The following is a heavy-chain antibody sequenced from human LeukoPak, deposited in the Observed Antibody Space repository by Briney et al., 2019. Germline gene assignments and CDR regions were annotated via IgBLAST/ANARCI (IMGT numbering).Heavy chain of an antibody. CDR3: ARRDIVVVPAAIFGAFDI. CDR1: GGSISSSSYY. D-gene: IGHD2-2*02. V-gene: IGHV4-39*07. J-gene: IGHJ3*02. CDR2: IYYSGST. Sequence: PSETLSLTCTVSGGSISSSSYYWGWIRQPPGKGLEWIGSIYYSGSTYYNPSLKSRVTISVDTSKNQFSLKLSSVTAADTALYYCARRDIVVVPAAIFGAFDIWGQGTMVTVSS.